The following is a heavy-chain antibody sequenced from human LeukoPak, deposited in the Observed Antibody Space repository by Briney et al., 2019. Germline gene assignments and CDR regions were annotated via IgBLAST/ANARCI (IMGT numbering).Heavy chain of an antibody. CDR1: GGSIRNSSFY. Sequence: SETLSLTCAVSGGSIRNSSFYWSWIRQHPGKGLEWIGYIYYSGSTYYNPSLKSRVTISVDTSKNQFSLKLSSVTAADTAVYYCARVMGSSRGMTDYWGQGTLVTVSS. D-gene: IGHD2-15*01. V-gene: IGHV4-31*11. CDR2: IYYSGST. CDR3: ARVMGSSRGMTDY. J-gene: IGHJ4*02.